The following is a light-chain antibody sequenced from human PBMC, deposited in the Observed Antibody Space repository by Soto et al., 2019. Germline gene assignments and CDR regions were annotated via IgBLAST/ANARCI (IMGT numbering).Light chain of an antibody. V-gene: IGKV1-39*01. CDR3: QQSYTTPRT. J-gene: IGKJ1*01. CDR1: QSISSY. CDR2: AAS. Sequence: DIQMTQSPSSLSASVGDGVTITCRASQSISSYLNWYQQKPGKAPKLLIYAASSLQSGVPSRCSGSGSGTDFTLTISSLQPEDFATYYCQQSYTTPRTFGQGTRVEIK.